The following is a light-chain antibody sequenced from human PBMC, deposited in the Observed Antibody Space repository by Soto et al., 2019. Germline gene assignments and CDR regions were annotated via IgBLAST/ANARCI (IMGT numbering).Light chain of an antibody. J-gene: IGKJ4*02. CDR2: AAS. Sequence: DIQMTQSPSSLSASVGDRVTITCRASQGISSRLAWYQQKPGKAPNLLIYAASRLQSGVPSRFSGSGSGRAFTLTTSSRQPEDVAVYYCRQAESSPRTFGGGTKVEVK. CDR3: RQAESSPRT. V-gene: IGKV1-12*01. CDR1: QGISSR.